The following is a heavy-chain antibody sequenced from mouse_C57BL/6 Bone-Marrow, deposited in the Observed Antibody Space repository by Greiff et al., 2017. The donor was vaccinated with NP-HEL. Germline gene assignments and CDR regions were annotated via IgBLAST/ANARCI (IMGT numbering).Heavy chain of an antibody. D-gene: IGHD2-4*01. Sequence: QVQLQQPGAELVKPGASVKLSCKASGYTFTSYWMQWVKQRPGQGLEWIGEIDPSDSYTNYNQKFKGKATLTVDTSSSTAYMQLSSLTSEDSAVYYCARPDYYYAMDYWGQGTSVTVSS. V-gene: IGHV1-50*01. CDR1: GYTFTSYW. CDR3: ARPDYYYAMDY. CDR2: IDPSDSYT. J-gene: IGHJ4*01.